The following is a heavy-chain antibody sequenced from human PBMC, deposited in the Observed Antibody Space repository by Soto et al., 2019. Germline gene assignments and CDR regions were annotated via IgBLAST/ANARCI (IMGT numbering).Heavy chain of an antibody. CDR1: GGSISSYY. V-gene: IGHV4-59*08. CDR3: ARTGYCSSTSCYSFYWFDP. CDR2: IYYSGST. Sequence: SETLSLTCTVSGGSISSYYWSWIPQPPGKGLEWIGYIYYSGSTNYNPSLKSRVTISVDTSKNQFSLKLSSVTAADTAVYYCARTGYCSSTSCYSFYWFDPWGQGTLVTVSS. D-gene: IGHD2-2*03. J-gene: IGHJ5*02.